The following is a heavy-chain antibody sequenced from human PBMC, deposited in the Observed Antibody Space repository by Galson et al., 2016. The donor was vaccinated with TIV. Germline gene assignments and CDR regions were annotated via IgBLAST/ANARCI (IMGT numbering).Heavy chain of an antibody. J-gene: IGHJ4*01. V-gene: IGHV1-69*10. CDR3: ARTFPCGGVCYFFDY. D-gene: IGHD2-21*01. CDR2: IIPMAGIS. CDR1: GGTLSNDP. Sequence: SVKVSCKASGGTLSNDPITWVRQAPGQGLEWMGGIIPMAGISDNSQKFQGRVSITADVSTNTVYMELSGLRYGDTAVYYCARTFPCGGVCYFFDYWGHGTLLTGS.